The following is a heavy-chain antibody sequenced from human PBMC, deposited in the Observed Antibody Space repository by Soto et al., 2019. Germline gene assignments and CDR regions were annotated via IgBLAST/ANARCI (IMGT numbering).Heavy chain of an antibody. D-gene: IGHD3-9*01. V-gene: IGHV4-39*01. CDR2: IYYSGST. CDR3: ANHPKYFSPTLLGY. CDR1: GGSISSSSYY. Sequence: SETLSLTCTVSGGSISSSSYYWGWIRQPPGKGLEWIGSIYYSGSTYYNPSLKSRVTISVDTSKNQFSLKLSSVTAADTAVYYCANHPKYFSPTLLGYWGQGTLVTVSS. J-gene: IGHJ4*02.